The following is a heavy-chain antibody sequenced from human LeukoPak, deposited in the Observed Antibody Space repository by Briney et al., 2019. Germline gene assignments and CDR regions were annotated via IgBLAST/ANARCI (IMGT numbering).Heavy chain of an antibody. CDR3: AKDTSSGTGTTY. Sequence: PGGSLRLSCVASGFPFSSYWMTWVRQAPGKGLEWVSAISGSGGSTYYADSVKGRFTISRDNSKNTLYLQMNSLRAEDTAVYYCAKDTSSGTGTTYWGQGTLVTVSS. CDR1: GFPFSSYW. J-gene: IGHJ4*02. D-gene: IGHD1-7*01. CDR2: ISGSGGST. V-gene: IGHV3-23*01.